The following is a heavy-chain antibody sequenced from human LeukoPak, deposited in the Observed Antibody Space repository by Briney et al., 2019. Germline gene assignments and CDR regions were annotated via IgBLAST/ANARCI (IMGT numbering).Heavy chain of an antibody. J-gene: IGHJ6*03. CDR1: GGSISSYY. CDR2: ISTSGST. Sequence: SETLSLTCTVSGGSISSYYWSWIRQPAGKGLESIGHISTSGSTYYNPSLRSRVTISVDTSKNQFSLKLSSVTAADTAVYYCARSSEGRYYYDSSGFSYYYYYMDVWGKGTTVTISS. D-gene: IGHD3-22*01. V-gene: IGHV4-4*07. CDR3: ARSSEGRYYYDSSGFSYYYYYMDV.